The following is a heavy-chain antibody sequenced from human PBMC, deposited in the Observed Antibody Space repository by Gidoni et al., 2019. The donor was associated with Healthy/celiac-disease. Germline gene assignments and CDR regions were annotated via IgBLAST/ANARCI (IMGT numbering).Heavy chain of an antibody. V-gene: IGHV4-39*01. J-gene: IGHJ4*02. CDR1: GGSISSSSYY. CDR2: IYYSGST. D-gene: IGHD6-19*01. CDR3: ARPYSSGWYGFDY. Sequence: QLQLQESGPGLVKPSETLSLTCTVSGGSISSSSYYWGWIRQPPGKGLEWIGSIYYSGSTYYNPSLKSRVTISVDTSKNQFSLKLSSVTAADTAVYYCARPYSSGWYGFDYWGQGTLVTVSS.